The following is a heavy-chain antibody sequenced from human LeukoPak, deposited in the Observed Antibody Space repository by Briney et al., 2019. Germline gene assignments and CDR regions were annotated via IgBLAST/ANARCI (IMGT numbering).Heavy chain of an antibody. CDR2: IYYSGST. J-gene: IGHJ4*02. D-gene: IGHD5-12*01. CDR3: AREGSGYDGHDY. V-gene: IGHV4-59*01. CDR1: GGSISSYY. Sequence: KPSENLSLTCTVSGGSISSYYWSWVRQPPGKGLVWIGYIYYSGSTNHNPSLKRRVTISVDTSKNQFSLKLSSVTAADTAVYYCAREGSGYDGHDYWGQGTLVTVSS.